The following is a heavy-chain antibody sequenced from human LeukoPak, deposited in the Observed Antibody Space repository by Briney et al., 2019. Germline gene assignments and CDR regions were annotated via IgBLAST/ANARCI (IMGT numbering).Heavy chain of an antibody. Sequence: SETLSLTCTVSGGSISSYYWSWIRQPPGKGLEWIGYVYYSGSTNYNPSLKSRVTISVDTSKNQFSLKLSSVTAADTAVYYCARGAAAGPWYFDFWGRGTLVTVSS. J-gene: IGHJ2*01. CDR1: GGSISSYY. CDR3: ARGAAAGPWYFDF. V-gene: IGHV4-59*08. CDR2: VYYSGST. D-gene: IGHD6-13*01.